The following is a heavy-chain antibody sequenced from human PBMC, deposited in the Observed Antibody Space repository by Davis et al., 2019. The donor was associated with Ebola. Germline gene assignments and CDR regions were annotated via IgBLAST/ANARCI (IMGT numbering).Heavy chain of an antibody. V-gene: IGHV1-69*06. CDR3: ARVTEGGCSGGSCYGYYYYGMDV. D-gene: IGHD2-15*01. CDR1: GGTFSSYA. Sequence: SVKVSCKASGGTFSSYAISWVRQAPGQGLEWMGGIIPIFGTANYAQKFQGRVTITADKSTSTAYMELSSLRSEDTAVYYCARVTEGGCSGGSCYGYYYYGMDVWGQGTTVTVSS. J-gene: IGHJ6*02. CDR2: IIPIFGTA.